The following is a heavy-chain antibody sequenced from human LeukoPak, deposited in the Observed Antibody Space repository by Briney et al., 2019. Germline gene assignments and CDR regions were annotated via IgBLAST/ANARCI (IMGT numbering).Heavy chain of an antibody. Sequence: GGSLRLSCAASGFTFSSYGMHWVRQASGKGLEWVAVISYDGSNKYYADSVKGRFTISRDNSKNTLYLQMNSLRAEDTAVYYCAKARKLLWFGELCYWGQGTLVTVSS. CDR3: AKARKLLWFGELCY. J-gene: IGHJ4*02. CDR2: ISYDGSNK. V-gene: IGHV3-30*18. D-gene: IGHD3-10*01. CDR1: GFTFSSYG.